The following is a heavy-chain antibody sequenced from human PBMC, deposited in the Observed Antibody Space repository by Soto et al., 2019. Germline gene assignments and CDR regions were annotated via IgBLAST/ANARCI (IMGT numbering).Heavy chain of an antibody. V-gene: IGHV3-30*03. CDR1: GFTFSSYG. CDR3: ARRGWDAFDI. Sequence: QVQLVESGGGVVQPGRSLRLSCAASGFTFSSYGMHSVRQAPGKGLEWVAVISYDGSNKYYADSVKGRFTISRDNSKNTLYLQMNSLRAEDTAVYYCARRGWDAFDIWGQGTMVTVSS. J-gene: IGHJ3*02. CDR2: ISYDGSNK.